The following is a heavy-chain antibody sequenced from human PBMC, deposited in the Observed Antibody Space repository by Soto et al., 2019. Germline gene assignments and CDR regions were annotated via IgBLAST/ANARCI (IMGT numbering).Heavy chain of an antibody. CDR3: AKGPYGDYYYYYGMDV. V-gene: IGHV3-23*01. J-gene: IGHJ6*02. D-gene: IGHD4-17*01. Sequence: EVQLLESGGGLVQPGGSLRLSCAASGFTFSSYAMSWVRQAPGKGLEWVSAISGSGGSTYYADSVKGRFTISRDNSKNTLYLQMNSLRAEDTAVYYCAKGPYGDYYYYYGMDVWGQGTTVTVSS. CDR1: GFTFSSYA. CDR2: ISGSGGST.